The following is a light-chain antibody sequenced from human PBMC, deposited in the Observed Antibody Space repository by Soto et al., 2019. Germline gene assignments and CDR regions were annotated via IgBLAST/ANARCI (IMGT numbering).Light chain of an antibody. V-gene: IGKV1-39*01. CDR1: QTVNNNY. Sequence: QMSQSPSSLSASVGDRVSITCRASQTVNNNYVNWYQQKPGEAPKLLIYIASGLQSGVPSRFNGSGSGTDFTLHINSLQPDDVATYFCQQPSSFPLSFGGGTKVEIK. CDR3: QQPSSFPLS. J-gene: IGKJ4*01. CDR2: IAS.